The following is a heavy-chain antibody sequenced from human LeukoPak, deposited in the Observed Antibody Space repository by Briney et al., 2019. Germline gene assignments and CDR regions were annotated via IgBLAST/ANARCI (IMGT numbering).Heavy chain of an antibody. D-gene: IGHD1-26*01. Sequence: SETLSLTCTVSGGSVRSYYWSWIRQPPGEGLEWIAYIHNSGSTNYYPSLKSRVTISVDTSKNQYSLKLRSVTAADTAVYYCVRDWEGFNIDIWGQGTMVTVSS. CDR1: GGSVRSYY. V-gene: IGHV4-59*02. J-gene: IGHJ3*02. CDR2: IHNSGST. CDR3: VRDWEGFNIDI.